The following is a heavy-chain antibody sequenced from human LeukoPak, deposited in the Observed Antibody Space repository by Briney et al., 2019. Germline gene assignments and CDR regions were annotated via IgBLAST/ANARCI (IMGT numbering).Heavy chain of an antibody. V-gene: IGHV3-30*04. J-gene: IGHJ4*02. D-gene: IGHD3-22*01. Sequence: PGRSLRLSCAASVFSFRSYSMHWVRQAPCKGLEWMAVISYDGNNEYYADSAKGRFTVSRDNSKNTLYLQINSLRAEDTAIYYCARDRSSSVYDSNGSYLSYFDFWGQGTLVTVSS. CDR3: ARDRSSSVYDSNGSYLSYFDF. CDR2: ISYDGNNE. CDR1: VFSFRSYS.